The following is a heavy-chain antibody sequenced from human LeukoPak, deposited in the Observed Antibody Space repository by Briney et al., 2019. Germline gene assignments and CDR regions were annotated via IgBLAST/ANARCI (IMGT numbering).Heavy chain of an antibody. J-gene: IGHJ4*02. CDR3: ARATTIAPETLDS. V-gene: IGHV3-7*01. Sequence: GGSLRLPCAASGFTFSTYWMTWVRQAPGKGLEWVAHISQDGSQKSYVDSVRGRFTISRDNAKNSLYLQTNSLRVEDTAVYYCARATTIAPETLDSWGQGTLVTVSS. CDR2: ISQDGSQK. D-gene: IGHD4-11*01. CDR1: GFTFSTYW.